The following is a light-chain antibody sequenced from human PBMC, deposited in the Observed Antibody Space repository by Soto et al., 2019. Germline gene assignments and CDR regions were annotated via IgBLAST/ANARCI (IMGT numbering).Light chain of an antibody. V-gene: IGKV3-20*01. Sequence: EIVMTQSPATLSVSPGQRVTLSCRASQSVGTSIAWYQQKPGQAPRLLISDASTRATDVPDRFSGSGSGADFTLSISRLEPEDFAVYYCQQYGSSPPRTFGQGTKVDIK. CDR3: QQYGSSPPRT. J-gene: IGKJ1*01. CDR2: DAS. CDR1: QSVGTS.